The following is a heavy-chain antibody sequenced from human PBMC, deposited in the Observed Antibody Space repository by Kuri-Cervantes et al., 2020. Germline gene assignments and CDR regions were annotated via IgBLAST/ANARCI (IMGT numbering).Heavy chain of an antibody. Sequence: KVSCKGSGYSFTSYWIGWVRQMPGKGLEWMGIIYPGDSDTRYSPSFQGQVTISADKSISTVYLQWSSLKASDTAMYYCARRQPSEAFDIWGQGTMVTVSS. D-gene: IGHD6-13*01. CDR2: IYPGDSDT. J-gene: IGHJ3*02. CDR1: GYSFTSYW. V-gene: IGHV5-51*01. CDR3: ARRQPSEAFDI.